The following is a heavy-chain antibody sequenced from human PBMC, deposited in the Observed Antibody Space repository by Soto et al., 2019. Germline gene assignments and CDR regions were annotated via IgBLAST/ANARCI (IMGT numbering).Heavy chain of an antibody. Sequence: GPSVKVSCKASGFTFTSSAVQWGRQARGQRLEWIGWIVVGSGNTNYAQKFQERVTITRDMSTSTAYMELSSLRSEDTAVYYCAAAPYYYDSSGYWDGPVRDAFDIWG. J-gene: IGHJ3*02. CDR2: IVVGSGNT. CDR3: AAAPYYYDSSGYWDGPVRDAFDI. V-gene: IGHV1-58*01. CDR1: GFTFTSSA. D-gene: IGHD3-22*01.